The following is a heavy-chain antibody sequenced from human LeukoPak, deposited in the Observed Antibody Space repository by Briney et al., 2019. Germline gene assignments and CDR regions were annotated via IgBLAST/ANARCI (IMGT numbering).Heavy chain of an antibody. J-gene: IGHJ5*02. CDR3: ARDRLLWFGGSLDYNWFDP. Sequence: ASVKVSCKASGYTFTSYGISWVRQAPGQGLEWMGWISAYNGNTNYAQKLQGRVTMTTDTSTSTAYMELRSLTSDDTAVYYCARDRLLWFGGSLDYNWFDPWGQGTLVIVSS. D-gene: IGHD3-10*01. CDR2: ISAYNGNT. CDR1: GYTFTSYG. V-gene: IGHV1-18*01.